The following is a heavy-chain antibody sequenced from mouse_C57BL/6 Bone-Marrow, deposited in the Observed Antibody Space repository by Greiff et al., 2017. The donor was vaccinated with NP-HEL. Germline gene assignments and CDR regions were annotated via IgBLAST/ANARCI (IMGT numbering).Heavy chain of an antibody. CDR2: IYPRSGNT. V-gene: IGHV1-81*01. Sequence: VQLQQSGAELARPGASVKLSCKASGYTFTSYGISWVKQRPGQGLEWIGEIYPRSGNTYYNEKFKGKATLTADKSSSTAYMELRSLTSEDSAVYFCASHYYGSSLFAYWGQGTLVTVSA. D-gene: IGHD1-1*01. CDR3: ASHYYGSSLFAY. J-gene: IGHJ3*01. CDR1: GYTFTSYG.